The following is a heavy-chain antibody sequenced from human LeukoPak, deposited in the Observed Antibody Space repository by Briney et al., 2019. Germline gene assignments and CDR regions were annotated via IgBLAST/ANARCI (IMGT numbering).Heavy chain of an antibody. Sequence: GGSLRLSCAASGFTFSSYAMGWVRQAPGKGLEWVSSITADGYSTYSADSVKGRITLSRHTSKHTLYLQMNSLRAEDTAVDYCAKSGYTSVCPFDSWGQGTLVTVSS. J-gene: IGHJ4*02. CDR3: AKSGYTSVCPFDS. CDR1: GFTFSSYA. CDR2: ITADGYST. V-gene: IGHV3-23*01. D-gene: IGHD6-19*01.